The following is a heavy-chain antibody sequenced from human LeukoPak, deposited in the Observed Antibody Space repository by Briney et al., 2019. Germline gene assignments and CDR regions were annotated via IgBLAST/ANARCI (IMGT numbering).Heavy chain of an antibody. V-gene: IGHV4-34*01. J-gene: IGHJ4*02. CDR3: ARIGRKSIAACRSQYFDY. D-gene: IGHD6-6*01. CDR1: GGSFSGYY. Sequence: SETLSLTCAVYGGSFSGYYWSWIRQPPGKGLEWIGEINHSGSTNYNPSLKSRVTISVDTSKNQFSLKLSSVTAADTAVYYCARIGRKSIAACRSQYFDYWGQGTLVTVSS. CDR2: INHSGST.